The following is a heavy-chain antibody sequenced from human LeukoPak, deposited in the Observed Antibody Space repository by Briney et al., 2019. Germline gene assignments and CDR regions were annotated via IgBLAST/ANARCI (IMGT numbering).Heavy chain of an antibody. CDR3: TKDPNGDYIGAFDP. CDR2: ITGGHYVT. CDR1: GFSFSRFA. V-gene: IGHV3-23*01. Sequence: GGSLRLSCAASGFSFSRFAMTWVRQAPGKGLEWVSSITGGHYVTYNTDSVKGRFTISRDNAKNTLYLQMNSLRADDTAIYYCTKDPNGDYIGAFDPWGQGTLVTVSS. D-gene: IGHD4-17*01. J-gene: IGHJ5*02.